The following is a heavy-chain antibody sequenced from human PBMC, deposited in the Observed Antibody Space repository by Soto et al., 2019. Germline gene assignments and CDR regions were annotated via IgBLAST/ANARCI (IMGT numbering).Heavy chain of an antibody. Sequence: GESLKISCKGSGYSFTSYWISWVRQMPGKGLEWMGRIDPSDSYTNYSPSFQGHVTISADKSISTAYLQWSSLKASDTAMYYCARPRGAAAGTYYYYYRMDVWGQGTPVTVSS. J-gene: IGHJ6*02. V-gene: IGHV5-10-1*01. CDR3: ARPRGAAAGTYYYYYRMDV. D-gene: IGHD6-13*01. CDR2: IDPSDSYT. CDR1: GYSFTSYW.